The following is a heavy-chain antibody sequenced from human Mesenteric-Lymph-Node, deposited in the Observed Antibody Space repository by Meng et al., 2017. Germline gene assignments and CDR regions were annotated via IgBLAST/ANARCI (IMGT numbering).Heavy chain of an antibody. V-gene: IGHV3-9*01. Sequence: GESLKISCAASGFIFDDYAMHWVRQAPGKGLEWVSGISWNSGSIGYADSVKGRFTISRDNGKNSLYLQMNSLRAEDTALYYCAKAVGENSGYTLEDAFDIWGHGTMVTVSS. CDR3: AKAVGENSGYTLEDAFDI. J-gene: IGHJ3*02. D-gene: IGHD3-22*01. CDR1: GFIFDDYA. CDR2: ISWNSGSI.